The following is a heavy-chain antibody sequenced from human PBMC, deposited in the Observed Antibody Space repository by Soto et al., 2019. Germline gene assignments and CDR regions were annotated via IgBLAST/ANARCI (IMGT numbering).Heavy chain of an antibody. V-gene: IGHV1-69*01. Sequence: QVQLVQSGAEVKKPGSSVKVSCKASGGTFSSYAISWVRQAPGQGLEWMGGIIPIFGTANYAQKFQGRVTITADESTSTAYMELSSLRSEDTAVYYCARDGSEAVASTGKFDPWGQGTLVTVSS. CDR2: IIPIFGTA. CDR1: GGTFSSYA. J-gene: IGHJ5*02. D-gene: IGHD6-19*01. CDR3: ARDGSEAVASTGKFDP.